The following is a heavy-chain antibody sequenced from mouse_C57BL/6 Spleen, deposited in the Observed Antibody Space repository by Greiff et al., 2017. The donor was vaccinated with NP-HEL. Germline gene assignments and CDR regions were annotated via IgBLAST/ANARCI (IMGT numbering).Heavy chain of an antibody. Sequence: VQRVESGAELARPGASVKMSCKASGYTFTSYTMHWVKQRPGQGLEWIGYINPSSGYTKYNQKFKDKATLTADKSSSTAYMQLSSLTSEDSAVYYCARWGYYAMDYWGQGTSVTVSS. CDR2: INPSSGYT. J-gene: IGHJ4*01. CDR1: GYTFTSYT. V-gene: IGHV1-4*01. CDR3: ARWGYYAMDY.